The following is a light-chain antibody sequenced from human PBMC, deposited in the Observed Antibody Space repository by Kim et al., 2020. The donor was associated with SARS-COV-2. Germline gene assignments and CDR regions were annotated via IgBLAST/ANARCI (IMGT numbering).Light chain of an antibody. J-gene: IGKJ1*01. CDR3: QQHGSAPWT. CDR1: QSVSNND. V-gene: IGKV3-20*01. CDR2: DAS. Sequence: SPGERATLSCRASQSVSNNDLARYQQKPGQAPGLLSYDASRRATGIADRFSGSGSGTDFTLTISRLEPEDFAVYHCQQHGSAPWTFGQGTKVDIK.